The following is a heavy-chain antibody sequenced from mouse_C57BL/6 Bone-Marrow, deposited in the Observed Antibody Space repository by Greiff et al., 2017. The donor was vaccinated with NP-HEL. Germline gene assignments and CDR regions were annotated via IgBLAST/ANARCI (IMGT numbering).Heavy chain of an antibody. V-gene: IGHV1-19*01. CDR3: ARIPRYWYFDV. CDR2: INPYNGGT. J-gene: IGHJ1*03. CDR1: GYTFTDYY. Sequence: EVQLQESGPVLVKPGASVKMSCKASGYTFTDYYMNWVKQSHGKSLEWIGVINPYNGGTSYNQKFKGKATLTVDKSSSTAYMELNSLTSEDSAVYYCARIPRYWYFDVWGTGTTVTVSS.